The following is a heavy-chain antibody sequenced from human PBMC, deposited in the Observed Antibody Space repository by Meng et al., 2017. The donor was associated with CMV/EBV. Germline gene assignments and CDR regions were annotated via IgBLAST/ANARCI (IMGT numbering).Heavy chain of an antibody. D-gene: IGHD3-3*01. V-gene: IGHV3-21*01. CDR1: GFTFSSYS. J-gene: IGHJ6*02. Sequence: GESLKISCAASGFTFSSYSMNWVRQAPGKGLEWVSSISSSSSYIYYADSVEGRFTISRDNAKNSLYLQMNSLRAEDTAVYYCARDPRFPGVWGQGTTVTVSS. CDR3: ARDPRFPGV. CDR2: ISSSSSYI.